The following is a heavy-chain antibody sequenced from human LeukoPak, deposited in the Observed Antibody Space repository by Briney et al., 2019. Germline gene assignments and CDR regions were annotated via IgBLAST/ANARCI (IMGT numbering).Heavy chain of an antibody. CDR1: GGTFSSYA. D-gene: IGHD4/OR15-4a*01. CDR2: IIPIFGTA. V-gene: IGHV1-69*13. Sequence: ASVKVSCKASGGTFSSYAISWVRQAPGQGLEWMGGIIPIFGTANYAQKFQGRVTITADESTSIAYMELSSLRSEDTAVYYCARDLTGYYYYYMDVWGKGTTVTVSS. CDR3: ARDLTGYYYYYMDV. J-gene: IGHJ6*03.